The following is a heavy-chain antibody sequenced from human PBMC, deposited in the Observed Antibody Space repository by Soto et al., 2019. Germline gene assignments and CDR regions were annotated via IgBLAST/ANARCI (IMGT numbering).Heavy chain of an antibody. J-gene: IGHJ4*02. V-gene: IGHV3-23*01. CDR2: ISGSGGST. D-gene: IGHD3-10*01. Sequence: EVQLLESGGGLVQPGGSLRLSCAASGFTFSSYAMSWVRQAPGKGLEWVSAISGSGGSTYYADSVKGRFTISRDNSKNALYLQMNSLRAEETAVYYCAKGSGYYGSGSYSDWGQGTLVTVSS. CDR1: GFTFSSYA. CDR3: AKGSGYYGSGSYSD.